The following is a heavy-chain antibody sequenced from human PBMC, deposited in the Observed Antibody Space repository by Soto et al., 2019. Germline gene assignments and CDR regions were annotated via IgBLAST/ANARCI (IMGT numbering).Heavy chain of an antibody. CDR3: ARYIQWLDP. CDR1: GGSISSSNW. CDR2: IYHTGST. D-gene: IGHD5-18*01. Sequence: SETLSLTCAVSGGSISSSNWWTWVRQPPGMGLGWIGEIYHTGSTNYNPSLKSRVTISLDKSKNQFSLKLSSVTAADTAVYYCARYIQWLDPWGQGTLVTVSS. V-gene: IGHV4-4*02. J-gene: IGHJ5*01.